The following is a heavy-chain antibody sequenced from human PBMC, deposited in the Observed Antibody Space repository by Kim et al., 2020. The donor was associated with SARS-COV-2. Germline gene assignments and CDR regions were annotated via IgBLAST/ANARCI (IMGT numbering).Heavy chain of an antibody. D-gene: IGHD1-7*01. CDR2: IIPIFGTA. V-gene: IGHV1-69*13. Sequence: SVKVSCKASGGTFSSYAISWVRQAPGQGLEWMGGIIPIFGTANYAQKFQGRVTITADESTSTAYMELSSLRSEDTAVYYCARAWSGTTFDYYYGMDVWGQGTTVTVSS. J-gene: IGHJ6*02. CDR3: ARAWSGTTFDYYYGMDV. CDR1: GGTFSSYA.